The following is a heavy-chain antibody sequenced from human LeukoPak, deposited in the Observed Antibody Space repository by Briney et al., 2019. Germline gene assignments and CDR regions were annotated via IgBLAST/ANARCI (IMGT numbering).Heavy chain of an antibody. CDR3: ARPTGDYDAFDI. J-gene: IGHJ3*02. CDR1: GYIFNSYW. CDR2: IYPGDSDT. V-gene: IGHV5-51*01. D-gene: IGHD4-17*01. Sequence: PGASLQISCEGSGYIFNSYWIGWGRPLPGKGLEWMGIIYPGDSDTRYSPSFQGQVTISAHKSISTAYLQWSSLNASDTAMYYCARPTGDYDAFDIWGQGTMVTVSS.